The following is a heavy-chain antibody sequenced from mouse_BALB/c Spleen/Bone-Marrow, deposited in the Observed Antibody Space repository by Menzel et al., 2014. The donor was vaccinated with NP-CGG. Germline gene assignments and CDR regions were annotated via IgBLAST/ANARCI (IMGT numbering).Heavy chain of an antibody. D-gene: IGHD2-4*01. CDR3: ARDLYYDYDVGAMDY. CDR1: GFSLISYG. V-gene: IGHV2-9*02. J-gene: IGHJ4*01. Sequence: VKLVESGPGLEESPQSLSISCTVSGFSLISYGVHWIRQRPGKGLEWLGVIWPGGSTNYNSALMSRLSISKDNSKSQVFLKMNSLQSDDTAMYYCARDLYYDYDVGAMDYWGQGTSVTVSS. CDR2: IWPGGST.